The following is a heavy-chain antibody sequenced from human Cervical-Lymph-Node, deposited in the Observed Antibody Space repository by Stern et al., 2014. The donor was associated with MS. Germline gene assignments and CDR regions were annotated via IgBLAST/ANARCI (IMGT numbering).Heavy chain of an antibody. Sequence: VQLVESGPGLVKPSQTLSLTCTVSGGSISSSGYYWSWIRQPADKGLEWIGRIHDSGSTYYNPSLKRRVTISMDTAKNQFSLKLPSGTAADTAVYYCATTRWDLFTWNWFDPWGQGTLVTVSS. CDR1: GGSISSSGYY. D-gene: IGHD1-26*01. CDR2: IHDSGST. CDR3: ATTRWDLFTWNWFDP. J-gene: IGHJ5*02. V-gene: IGHV4-61*02.